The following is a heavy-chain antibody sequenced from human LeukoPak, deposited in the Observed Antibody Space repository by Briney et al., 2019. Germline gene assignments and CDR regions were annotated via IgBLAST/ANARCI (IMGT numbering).Heavy chain of an antibody. CDR3: VTGRYSYGWYDH. V-gene: IGHV4-59*13. J-gene: IGHJ5*02. Sequence: SETLSLTCTVSDGSIGSFYWSWIRQPPGKGLEWIGYMYYGGSPNYNPSLKSRVITSLDTSKKQFSLKLNSVTTADTAVYYCVTGRYSYGWYDHWGQGILVIVSS. D-gene: IGHD1-26*01. CDR2: MYYGGSP. CDR1: DGSIGSFY.